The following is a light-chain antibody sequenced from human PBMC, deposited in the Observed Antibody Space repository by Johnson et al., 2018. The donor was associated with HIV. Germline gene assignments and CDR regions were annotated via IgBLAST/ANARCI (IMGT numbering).Light chain of an antibody. CDR3: GTWDTSLSAPYV. CDR1: SSNIGNNY. Sequence: QSILTQPPSMSAATGQKVTISCSGSSSNIGNNYVSWYQQFPERAPKLLIYDNTKRPSGIPDQFSGSKSGTSATLVIPGLQTGDEADYYCGTWDTSLSAPYVFGTGTKVTVL. V-gene: IGLV1-51*01. J-gene: IGLJ1*01. CDR2: DNT.